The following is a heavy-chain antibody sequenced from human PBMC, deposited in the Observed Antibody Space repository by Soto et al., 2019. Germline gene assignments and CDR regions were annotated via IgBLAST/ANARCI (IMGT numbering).Heavy chain of an antibody. CDR3: ARLQAVAGTLHWFDP. D-gene: IGHD6-19*01. Sequence: GASVKVSCKASGYTFTSYGISWVRQAPGQGLEWMGWISAYNGNTNYAQKLQGRVTMTTDTSTSTAYMELRSLRSDDTAVYYCARLQAVAGTLHWFDPWGQGTLVTVSS. J-gene: IGHJ5*02. CDR2: ISAYNGNT. CDR1: GYTFTSYG. V-gene: IGHV1-18*01.